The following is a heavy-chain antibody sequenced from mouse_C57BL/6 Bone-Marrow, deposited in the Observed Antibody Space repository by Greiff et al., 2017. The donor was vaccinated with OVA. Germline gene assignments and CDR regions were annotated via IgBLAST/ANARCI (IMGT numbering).Heavy chain of an antibody. CDR1: GFNIKDYY. Sequence: VQLQQSGAELVKPGASVKLSCTASGFNIKDYYMHWVKQRTEQGLEWIGRIDHEDGETKYAQKFEGKATITADTSSNTAYLLLSSLTSEDTAVYYWARWGAFAYWGQGTLVTVSA. J-gene: IGHJ3*01. CDR3: ARWGAFAY. V-gene: IGHV14-2*01. CDR2: IDHEDGET.